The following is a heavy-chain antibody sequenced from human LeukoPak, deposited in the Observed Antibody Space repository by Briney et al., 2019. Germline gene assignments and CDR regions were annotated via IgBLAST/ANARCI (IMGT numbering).Heavy chain of an antibody. CDR1: GGSFSGYY. D-gene: IGHD6-19*01. CDR3: ARGPRRRSSGSPYHY. V-gene: IGHV4-34*01. CDR2: INHSGNT. J-gene: IGHJ4*02. Sequence: SETLSLTCAVYGGSFSGYYWSWIRQPPGKGLEWIGEINHSGNTNYNPSLKSRVTISVDTSKNQFSLKLSSGTAADTAVYYCARGPRRRSSGSPYHYWGQGTLVTVSS.